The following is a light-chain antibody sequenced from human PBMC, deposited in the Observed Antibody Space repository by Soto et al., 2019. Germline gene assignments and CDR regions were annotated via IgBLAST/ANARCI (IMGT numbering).Light chain of an antibody. CDR1: QSVSSSY. CDR2: DAS. J-gene: IGKJ4*02. CDR3: QQYGSSHQ. V-gene: IGKV3-20*01. Sequence: EIVLTQSPGTLSLSPGERATLSCRASQSVSSSYLAWYQQKPGQAPRLLIYDASSRATGIPDRFSGSGSGTDFTLTISRLEPEDFAVYYCQQYGSSHQFGGWTKVEIK.